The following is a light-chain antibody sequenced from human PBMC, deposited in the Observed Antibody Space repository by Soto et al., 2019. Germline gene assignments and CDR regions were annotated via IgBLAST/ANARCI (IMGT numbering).Light chain of an antibody. J-gene: IGKJ1*01. CDR2: GAS. V-gene: IGKV3-20*01. CDR3: QQYGSSPWT. Sequence: IVMTQSTGTLPLSPGESPTLSCRASQSGSSNYLAWYQEKPGQAHRPLIYGASSRATGIPDRFSGGGSGTDFTLTISRLEPEDFAVYYCQQYGSSPWTFGQGSKVDIK. CDR1: QSGSSNY.